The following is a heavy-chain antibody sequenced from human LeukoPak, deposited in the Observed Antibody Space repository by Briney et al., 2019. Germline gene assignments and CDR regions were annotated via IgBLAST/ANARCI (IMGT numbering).Heavy chain of an antibody. CDR2: IIPIFGTA. Sequence: ASVKVSCKASGGTFSSYAISWVRQAPGQGLEWMGGIIPIFGTANYAQRFQGRVTITADESTSTAYMELSSLRSEDTAVYYCARGQLDYYFDYWGQGTLVTVSS. V-gene: IGHV1-69*13. J-gene: IGHJ4*02. D-gene: IGHD6-13*01. CDR3: ARGQLDYYFDY. CDR1: GGTFSSYA.